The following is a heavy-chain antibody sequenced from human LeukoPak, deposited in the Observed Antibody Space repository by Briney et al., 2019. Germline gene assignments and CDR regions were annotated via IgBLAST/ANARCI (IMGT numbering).Heavy chain of an antibody. Sequence: ASVKVSCKASGYTFTAYYIHWVRQAPGQGLEWMGWMNPNSGNTGYAQKFQGRVTITRNTSISTAYMELSSLRSEDTAVYYCARARRRGSSPKGQQYYFVYWGQGTLVTVFS. CDR1: GYTFTAYY. CDR2: MNPNSGNT. CDR3: ARARRRGSSPKGQQYYFVY. V-gene: IGHV1-8*03. J-gene: IGHJ4*02. D-gene: IGHD6-6*01.